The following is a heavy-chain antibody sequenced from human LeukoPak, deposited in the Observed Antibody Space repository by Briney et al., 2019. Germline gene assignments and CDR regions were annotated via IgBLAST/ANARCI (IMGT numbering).Heavy chain of an antibody. CDR3: ARGSTLIRGFDY. V-gene: IGHV4-59*08. CDR1: GGSISSYY. CDR2: IYYSGST. J-gene: IGHJ4*02. D-gene: IGHD3-10*01. Sequence: SETLSLTCTVSGGSISSYYWSWIRQPPGKGLEWIGYIYYSGSTNYNPSLKSRVTISVDTSKNQFSLKLSSVTAADTAVYYCARGSTLIRGFDYWGQGTLVSVSS.